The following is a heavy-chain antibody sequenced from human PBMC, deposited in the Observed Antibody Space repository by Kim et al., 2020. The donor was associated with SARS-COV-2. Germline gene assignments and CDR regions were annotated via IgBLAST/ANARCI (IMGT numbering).Heavy chain of an antibody. D-gene: IGHD5-12*01. Sequence: GGSLRLSCAASGFTFSSYSMNWVRQAPGKWLEWVSAISSSSSYIDYADSVKGRFTISRDNAKNSLYLQMNSLRAEDTAVYYCAKDKWLRSNDEYGMDVWGQGTTVTVSS. J-gene: IGHJ6*02. CDR1: GFTFSSYS. V-gene: IGHV3-21*04. CDR3: AKDKWLRSNDEYGMDV. CDR2: ISSSSSYI.